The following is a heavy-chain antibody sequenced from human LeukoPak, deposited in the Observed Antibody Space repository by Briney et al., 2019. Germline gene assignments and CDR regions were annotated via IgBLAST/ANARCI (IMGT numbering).Heavy chain of an antibody. D-gene: IGHD2-2*01. CDR2: INSHGSST. CDR1: GFTFSIYW. V-gene: IGHV3-74*01. CDR3: AREVRLGYCSSTSCYDAFDI. J-gene: IGHJ3*02. Sequence: PGGPLRLSCAASGFTFSIYWMHWVRQAPGKGRVWVSRINSHGSSTSYADSVKGRFTISRDNAKNTLYLQMNSLRAEDTAVYYCAREVRLGYCSSTSCYDAFDIWGQGTMVPVSS.